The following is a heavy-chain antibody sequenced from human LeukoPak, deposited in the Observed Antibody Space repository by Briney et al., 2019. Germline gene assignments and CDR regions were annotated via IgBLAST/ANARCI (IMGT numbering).Heavy chain of an antibody. CDR1: GYTFTSYY. Sequence: ASVKVSCKASGYTFTSYYMHWVRQAPGQGLEWMGIINPSGGSTSYAQKFKGRVTMTRDTSTRTVYMELSSLRSEDTAVYYCARDRTKGIAAAGIDYWGQGTLVTVSS. J-gene: IGHJ4*02. CDR2: INPSGGST. V-gene: IGHV1-46*01. CDR3: ARDRTKGIAAAGIDY. D-gene: IGHD6-13*01.